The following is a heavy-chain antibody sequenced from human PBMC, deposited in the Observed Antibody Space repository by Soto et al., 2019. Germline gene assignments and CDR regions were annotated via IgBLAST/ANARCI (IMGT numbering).Heavy chain of an antibody. V-gene: IGHV1-2*02. J-gene: IGHJ6*02. D-gene: IGHD4-4*01. CDR2: INPSSGGT. CDR3: ARDFRTYSHGVEV. Sequence: ASVKVSCKASGYPFTGPYIYWVRQAPGQGLEWMGWINPSSGGTEFAEKFQGRVTVTRDTSIRTVFLELNSLTSDDTGVYFCARDFRTYSHGVEVWDQGTA. CDR1: GYPFTGPY.